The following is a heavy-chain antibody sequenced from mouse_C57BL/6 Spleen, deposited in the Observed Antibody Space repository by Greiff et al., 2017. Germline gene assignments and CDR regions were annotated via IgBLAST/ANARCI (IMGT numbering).Heavy chain of an antibody. CDR3: AKGGMVTTEVLAY. D-gene: IGHD2-2*01. J-gene: IGHJ3*01. CDR1: GFSLTSYG. V-gene: IGHV2-5*01. Sequence: QVQLKESGPGLVQPSQSLSITCTVSGFSLTSYGVHWVRQSPGKGLEWLGVIWRGGSTDYNEAFMSRLSITKDNSKSQAFFKMNSLRADESAIYYCAKGGMVTTEVLAYWGEGTLVTVSA. CDR2: IWRGGST.